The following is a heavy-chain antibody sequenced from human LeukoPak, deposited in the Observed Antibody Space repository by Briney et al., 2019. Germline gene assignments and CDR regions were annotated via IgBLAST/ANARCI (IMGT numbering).Heavy chain of an antibody. D-gene: IGHD3-22*01. CDR1: GFTVSSKY. V-gene: IGHV3-53*01. J-gene: IGHJ4*02. CDR3: AKVSSEHSGDY. Sequence: GGSLRLSCAASGFTVSSKYMSWVRQAPGKGLEWVSLIYSGGSTYYADSVKGRFTISRDNSKNTLYLQTNSLRAEATAVYYCAKVSSEHSGDYWGQGTLVTVSS. CDR2: IYSGGST.